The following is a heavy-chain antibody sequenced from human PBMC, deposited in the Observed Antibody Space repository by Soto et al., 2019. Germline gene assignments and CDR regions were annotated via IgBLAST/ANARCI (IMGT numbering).Heavy chain of an antibody. CDR2: ISATGGNI. V-gene: IGHV3-23*01. CDR3: AKVAGGLGYFDL. J-gene: IGHJ2*01. Sequence: GGSLRLSCVASGFTFSDYAMTWVRQAPGKGQEWVATISATGGNIEYTDSLKGRFTISRDNSKNTLYLQLNGLTSDDTAVHYCAKVAGGLGYFDLWGRGTLVTVSS. D-gene: IGHD3-16*01. CDR1: GFTFSDYA.